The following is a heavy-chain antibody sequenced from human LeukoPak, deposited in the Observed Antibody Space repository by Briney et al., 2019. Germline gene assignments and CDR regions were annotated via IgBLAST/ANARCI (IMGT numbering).Heavy chain of an antibody. Sequence: PGGSLRLSCAASGFTFSRYWMHWVRQAPGKGLVWVSRINSDGSFTTYADSVEGRFTISRDNAKNTLYLQMNSLRADDTAVYYCARDYNYDSSGYPFDYWGQGTLVTVSS. CDR1: GFTFSRYW. CDR2: INSDGSFT. D-gene: IGHD3-22*01. CDR3: ARDYNYDSSGYPFDY. J-gene: IGHJ4*02. V-gene: IGHV3-74*01.